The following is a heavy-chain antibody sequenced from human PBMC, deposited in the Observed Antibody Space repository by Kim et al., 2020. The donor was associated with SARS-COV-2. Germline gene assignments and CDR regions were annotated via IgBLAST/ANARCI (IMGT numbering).Heavy chain of an antibody. CDR1: GFTFSSYS. CDR2: ISSSSSYI. Sequence: GGSLRLSCAASGFTFSSYSMNWVRQAPGKGLEWVSSISSSSSYIYYADSVKGRFTISRDNAKNSLYLQMNSLRAEDTAVYYCARDLMRHSSGPAGIWGQGTLVTVSS. J-gene: IGHJ4*02. CDR3: ARDLMRHSSGPAGI. V-gene: IGHV3-21*01. D-gene: IGHD6-19*01.